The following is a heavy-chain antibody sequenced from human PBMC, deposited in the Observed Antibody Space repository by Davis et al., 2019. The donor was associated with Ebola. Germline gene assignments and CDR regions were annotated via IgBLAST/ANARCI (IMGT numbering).Heavy chain of an antibody. CDR2: ISAYNGNT. J-gene: IGHJ4*02. CDR1: GYTFTSYG. CDR3: ARDGYYDILTGYPFDY. D-gene: IGHD3-9*01. V-gene: IGHV1-18*01. Sequence: ASVKVSCKASGYTFTSYGISWVRQAPGQGLEWMGWISAYNGNTNYAQKLQGRVTMTTDTSTSTVYMELSSLRSEDTAVYYCARDGYYDILTGYPFDYWGQGTLVTVSS.